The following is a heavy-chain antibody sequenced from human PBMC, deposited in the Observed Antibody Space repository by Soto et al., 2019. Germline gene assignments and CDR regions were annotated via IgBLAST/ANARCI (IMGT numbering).Heavy chain of an antibody. CDR1: GFNFRDFW. Sequence: GGSLRLSCEASGFNFRDFWMHWVRQPPGKGPEWVSNIPSDGRDVSYADSVRGRFTISRDDARNTLYLQMSDLRVEDTAIYYCTRDDSGLGIDYGGQGTQVTDSS. D-gene: IGHD1-26*01. V-gene: IGHV3-74*01. CDR2: IPSDGRDV. J-gene: IGHJ4*02. CDR3: TRDDSGLGIDY.